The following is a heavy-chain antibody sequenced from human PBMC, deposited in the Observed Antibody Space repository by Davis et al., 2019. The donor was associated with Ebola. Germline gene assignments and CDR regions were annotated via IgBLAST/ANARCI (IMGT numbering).Heavy chain of an antibody. J-gene: IGHJ4*02. CDR2: IRSKAYGGTT. CDR1: GFTFGDYA. V-gene: IGHV3-49*04. Sequence: GESLKISCTASGFTFGDYAMSWVRQASGKGLEWVGFIRSKAYGGTTEYAASVKGRFTISRDDSKSIAYLQMNSLKTEDTAVYYCTSTPHYYDSSGYNYPDYWGQGTLVTVSS. CDR3: TSTPHYYDSSGYNYPDY. D-gene: IGHD3-22*01.